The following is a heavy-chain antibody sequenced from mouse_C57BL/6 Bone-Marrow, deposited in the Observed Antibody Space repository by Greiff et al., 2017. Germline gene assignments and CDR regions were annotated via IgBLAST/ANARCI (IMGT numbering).Heavy chain of an antibody. Sequence: QVQLQQSGPELVKPGASVKLSCKASGYTFTSYDINWVQQRPGQGLEWIGWIYPRDGSTKYKEKFKGQATLTVDTSSSTAYMELHSLTSDDSAVYFCARDYGSSYWYFDVWGTGTTVTVSS. J-gene: IGHJ1*03. CDR1: GYTFTSYD. CDR2: IYPRDGST. CDR3: ARDYGSSYWYFDV. D-gene: IGHD1-1*01. V-gene: IGHV1-85*01.